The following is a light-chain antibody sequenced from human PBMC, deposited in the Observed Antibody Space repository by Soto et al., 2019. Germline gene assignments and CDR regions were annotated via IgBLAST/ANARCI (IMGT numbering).Light chain of an antibody. V-gene: IGLV2-23*01. CDR3: CSFARSTTFYV. Sequence: HSVLTQPASVSASPGQSITISCTGSSSDVGSSNLVSWYQQHPGKAPKLIIYEGSRRPSGVSGRFSGSKSGNTASLTISGLQADDEADYYCCSFARSTTFYVFGSGTKLTVL. J-gene: IGLJ1*01. CDR2: EGS. CDR1: SSDVGSSNL.